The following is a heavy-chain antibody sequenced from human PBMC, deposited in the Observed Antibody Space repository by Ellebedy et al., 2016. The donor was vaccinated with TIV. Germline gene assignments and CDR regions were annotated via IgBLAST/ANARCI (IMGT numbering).Heavy chain of an antibody. CDR2: ISAYNGNT. CDR1: GYTFTSYG. Sequence: ASVKVSXXASGYTFTSYGISWVRQAPGQGLEWMGWISAYNGNTNYAQKLQGRVTMTTDTSTSTAYMELRSLRSDDTAVYYCARDGLYYGSGSYYKEDYWGQGTLVTVSS. J-gene: IGHJ4*02. CDR3: ARDGLYYGSGSYYKEDY. V-gene: IGHV1-18*01. D-gene: IGHD3-10*01.